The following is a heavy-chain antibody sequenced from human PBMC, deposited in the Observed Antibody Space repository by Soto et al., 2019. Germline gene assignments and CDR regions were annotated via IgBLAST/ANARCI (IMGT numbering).Heavy chain of an antibody. V-gene: IGHV1-18*01. Sequence: QVQLLQSGAEVKKPGASVKVSCKASGYMFNTYGITWVRQAPGQGLEWMGWISVYNGNIDYAQKFEGRVTMTIDTSTSTAYMELKSLTSDDTAVYYCARTYGSGDDFLPLEYWGQGTPDSVSS. CDR1: GYMFNTYG. D-gene: IGHD3-10*01. CDR2: ISVYNGNI. CDR3: ARTYGSGDDFLPLEY. J-gene: IGHJ4*02.